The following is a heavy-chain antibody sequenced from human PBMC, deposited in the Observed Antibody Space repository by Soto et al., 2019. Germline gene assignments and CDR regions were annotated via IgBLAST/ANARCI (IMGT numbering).Heavy chain of an antibody. Sequence: EVQLVESGGGLVKPGGSLRLSCAASGFTFSSYSMNWVRQAPGKGLEWVSSISSSSSYIYYADSVKGRFTISRDNAKNSLYLQMNSLRAEDTAVYYCASEWTYYDILTGYNPYYCYGMDVWGQGTTVTVSS. CDR3: ASEWTYYDILTGYNPYYCYGMDV. V-gene: IGHV3-21*01. J-gene: IGHJ6*02. CDR1: GFTFSSYS. D-gene: IGHD3-9*01. CDR2: ISSSSSYI.